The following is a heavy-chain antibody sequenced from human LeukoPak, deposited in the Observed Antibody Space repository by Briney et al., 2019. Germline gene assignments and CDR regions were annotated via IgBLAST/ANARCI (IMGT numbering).Heavy chain of an antibody. V-gene: IGHV3-23*01. CDR3: AKDPYGTRYFDY. CDR1: GFTFSKNA. J-gene: IGHJ4*02. CDR2: LIGSGADT. D-gene: IGHD2-2*01. Sequence: GGSLRLSCAASGFTFSKNAMSWVRQAPGKGLEWVSSLIGSGADTYYADSVKGRFTISRDNAKNTAYLQMNSLRAEDTAVYYCAKDPYGTRYFDYWGQGTLVTAS.